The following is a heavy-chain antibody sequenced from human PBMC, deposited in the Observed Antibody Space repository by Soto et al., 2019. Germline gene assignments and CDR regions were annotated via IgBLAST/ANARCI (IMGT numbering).Heavy chain of an antibody. J-gene: IGHJ6*03. CDR2: ISAYNGNT. CDR3: AGAAAHYYYYYYMDV. V-gene: IGHV1-18*01. CDR1: GYTFTSYG. Sequence: QVQLVQSGAEVKKPGASVKVSCKASGYTFTSYGISWVRQAPGQGLEWMGWISAYNGNTNYAQKLQGRVTMTTDTATSTGSVELRTLRSDDTAVYYCAGAAAHYYYYYYMDVWGKGTTVTVSS. D-gene: IGHD6-13*01.